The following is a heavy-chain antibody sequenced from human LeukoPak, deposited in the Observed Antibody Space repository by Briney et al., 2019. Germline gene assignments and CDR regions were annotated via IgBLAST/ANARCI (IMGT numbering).Heavy chain of an antibody. J-gene: IGHJ5*02. V-gene: IGHV1-2*02. CDR2: INSDSGFT. CDR3: ARNFDMKGFDP. Sequence: ASVTVSCTASGYTFTGYYMNWVRQAPGQGPEWMGWINSDSGFTKYAQKFQGRVTMTRDTSITTVYMDLTRLTSDDTAVYYCARNFDMKGFDPWGQGTLVTVSS. D-gene: IGHD3-9*01. CDR1: GYTFTGYY.